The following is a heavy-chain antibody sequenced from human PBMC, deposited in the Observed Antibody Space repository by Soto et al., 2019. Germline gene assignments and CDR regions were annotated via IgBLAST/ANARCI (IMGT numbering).Heavy chain of an antibody. CDR1: GFTFSSYA. D-gene: IGHD1-26*01. Sequence: PGGSLRLSCAASGFTFSSYAMSWVRQAPGKGLEWVAVISYDGSNKYYADSVKGRFTISRDNSKNTLYLQMNSLRAEDTAVYYCATEDSGSYNNPATFDYWGQGTLVTVSS. CDR2: ISYDGSNK. V-gene: IGHV3-30*03. CDR3: ATEDSGSYNNPATFDY. J-gene: IGHJ4*02.